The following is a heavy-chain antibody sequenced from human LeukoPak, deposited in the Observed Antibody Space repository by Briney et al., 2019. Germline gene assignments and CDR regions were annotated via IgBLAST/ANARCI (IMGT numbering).Heavy chain of an antibody. V-gene: IGHV3-7*01. CDR2: IKQDGSEK. CDR1: GFTFSSYW. CDR3: ARVVVEWELPAHFGY. J-gene: IGHJ4*02. D-gene: IGHD1-26*01. Sequence: PGGSLRLSCAASGFTFSSYWMSWVRQAPGKGLEWVANIKQDGSEKYYVDSVKGRFTISRDNAKNPLYLQMNSLRAEDTAVYYCARVVVEWELPAHFGYWGQGTLVTVSS.